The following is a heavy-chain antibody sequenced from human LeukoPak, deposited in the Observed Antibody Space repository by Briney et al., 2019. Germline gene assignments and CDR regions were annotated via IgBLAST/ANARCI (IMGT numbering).Heavy chain of an antibody. D-gene: IGHD3-10*01. V-gene: IGHV4-38-2*02. J-gene: IGHJ6*04. CDR3: ASSPARYYCSGTHLRGMDV. Sequence: SETLSLTCTVSVYSISSVYYWGWIRQPPGKGLEWIGSISHSGNTYYNPSLRSRVTISVDVFKNQFSLKLSSVTAADTAVYYCASSPARYYCSGTHLRGMDVWGKGTTVTISS. CDR1: VYSISSVYY. CDR2: ISHSGNT.